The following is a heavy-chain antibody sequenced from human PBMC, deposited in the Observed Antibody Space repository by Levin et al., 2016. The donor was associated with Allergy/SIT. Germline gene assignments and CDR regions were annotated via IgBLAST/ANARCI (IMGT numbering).Heavy chain of an antibody. CDR2: IYSGAST. CDR3: LGDSSRLNIEH. D-gene: IGHD2/OR15-2a*01. J-gene: IGHJ1*01. Sequence: GGSLRLSCAASGFTVSSSYINWVRQAPGKGLEWVSVIYSGASTYYADSVKGRFTISRDNSKNTVHLQMNSLRAEDTAVYYCLGDSSRLNIEHWGQGTLVTVSS. V-gene: IGHV3-53*01. CDR1: GFTVSSSY.